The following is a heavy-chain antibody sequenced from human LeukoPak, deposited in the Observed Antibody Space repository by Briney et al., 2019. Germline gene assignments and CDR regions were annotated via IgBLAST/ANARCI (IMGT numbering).Heavy chain of an antibody. V-gene: IGHV3-30*02. D-gene: IGHD3-10*01. J-gene: IGHJ4*02. CDR3: AKNKHYYGSGSYSLDY. CDR1: GFTFCSYG. Sequence: GGALRLSCGASGFTFCSYGMHWVRQAPGKGLEWVAFIRYDGSNKYYADSVKGRFTISRDNSKNTLYLQMNSLRAEDTAVYYCAKNKHYYGSGSYSLDYWGQGTLVTVSS. CDR2: IRYDGSNK.